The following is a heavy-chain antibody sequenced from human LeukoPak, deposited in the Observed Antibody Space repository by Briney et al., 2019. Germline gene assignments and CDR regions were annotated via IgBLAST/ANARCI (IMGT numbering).Heavy chain of an antibody. V-gene: IGHV4-34*01. Sequence: SETLSLTCGVFGGSINDYYWRWIRQSPGKGLEWIGEISHTEGTRYNPSLESRVTMSVGTSENQLSLTLIFVTAADTGVYYCARIRLAHSGSVCYNHWGLGTLVTVSS. CDR3: ARIRLAHSGSVCYNH. D-gene: IGHD3-16*01. CDR2: ISHTEGT. CDR1: GGSINDYY. J-gene: IGHJ4*02.